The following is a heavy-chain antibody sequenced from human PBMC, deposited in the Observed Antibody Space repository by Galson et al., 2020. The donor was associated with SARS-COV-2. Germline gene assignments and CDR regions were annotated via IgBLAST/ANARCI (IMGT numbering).Heavy chain of an antibody. CDR1: GFTFNTHA. Sequence: GGSLRLSCAASGFTFNTHAMHWVRQAPGKGPEWVAMIWSDRPNRYYPDSVKGRFTISRDNSKNTVYLEINSLRPEDTAVYYCVTDPPDSGWALRDWGQGTRVTVSS. D-gene: IGHD6-19*01. V-gene: IGHV3-33*01. J-gene: IGHJ1*01. CDR2: IWSDRPNR. CDR3: VTDPPDSGWALRD.